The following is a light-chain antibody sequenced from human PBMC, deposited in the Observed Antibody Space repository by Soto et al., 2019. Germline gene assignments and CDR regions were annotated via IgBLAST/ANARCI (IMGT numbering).Light chain of an antibody. V-gene: IGKV1-39*01. CDR1: QRISTY. CDR2: AAA. CDR3: QQCYSSPRT. Sequence: DIQMTQSPSTLFASVGDRVTITCRASQRISTYLNWYQQKLGKAPTLLIYAAATLQSGVPSRFSGRGSGTDFTLTISSLQPEDFATYVCQQCYSSPRTFGQGTKVEMK. J-gene: IGKJ1*01.